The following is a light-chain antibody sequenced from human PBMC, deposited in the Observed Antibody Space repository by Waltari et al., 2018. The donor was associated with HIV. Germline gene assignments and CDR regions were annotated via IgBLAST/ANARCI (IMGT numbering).Light chain of an antibody. V-gene: IGKV3-20*01. CDR3: QQYGSSPYT. J-gene: IGKJ2*01. CDR2: AAS. Sequence: IVLTQSPGTLSLSPGETATLSCRASQSVSSSYLAWYQQKPGHSPRLLIYAASTRAAGIPDRFIGSGSGTGFTLTISSLEPEDFAVFYCQQYGSSPYTFGQGTKLEI. CDR1: QSVSSSY.